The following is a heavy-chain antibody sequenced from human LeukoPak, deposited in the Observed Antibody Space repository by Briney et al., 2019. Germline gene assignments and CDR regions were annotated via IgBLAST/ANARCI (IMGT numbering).Heavy chain of an antibody. D-gene: IGHD6-13*01. V-gene: IGHV3-33*06. Sequence: GGSLRLSCAASGFTFSSYGMHWVRQAPGKGLEWVAVIWYDGSNKYYADSVKGRSTISRDNSKNTLYLQMNSLRAEDTAVYYCAKGTYLAAAGWGNWFDPWGQGTLVTVSS. CDR1: GFTFSSYG. CDR2: IWYDGSNK. J-gene: IGHJ5*02. CDR3: AKGTYLAAAGWGNWFDP.